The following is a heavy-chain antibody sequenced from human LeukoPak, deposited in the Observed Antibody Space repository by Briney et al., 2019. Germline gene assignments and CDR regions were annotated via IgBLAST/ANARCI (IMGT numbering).Heavy chain of an antibody. V-gene: IGHV3-30*04. CDR3: TRGTNIMIGAL. CDR1: GFTFSNYA. D-gene: IGHD3-16*01. J-gene: IGHJ4*02. Sequence: LSGGSLRLSCAASGFTFSNYAIHWVRQAPGKGLQWVALISNDATKKYYADSVKGRFTISRDNSKSTQYLQMNSLTAEDTAVYYCTRGTNIMIGALWGQGTLVTVSS. CDR2: ISNDATKK.